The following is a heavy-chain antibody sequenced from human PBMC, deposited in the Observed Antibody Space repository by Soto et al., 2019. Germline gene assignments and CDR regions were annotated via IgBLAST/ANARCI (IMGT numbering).Heavy chain of an antibody. J-gene: IGHJ6*02. V-gene: IGHV1-69*01. CDR1: GGIFTNNA. CDR2: VIPLFDTA. D-gene: IGHD5-18*01. CDR3: ATGGHNDGYNFYHGMHV. Sequence: QVQGVQSGAEVKKPGSSVKVSCKVSGGIFTNNAISWVRQAPGQGLEWLGGVIPLFDTAYYAQIFRGRLRISADGATTTAYMELSGLTSADTAVYFCATGGHNDGYNFYHGMHVWGQGTTVTVS.